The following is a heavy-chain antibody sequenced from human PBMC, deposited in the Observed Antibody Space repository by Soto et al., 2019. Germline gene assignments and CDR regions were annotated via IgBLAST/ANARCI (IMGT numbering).Heavy chain of an antibody. J-gene: IGHJ5*02. CDR3: ARTQITIFGVVPNWFDP. CDR1: GGSITRGYSY. Sequence: TSETLSLTCTVSGGSITRGYSYWSWIRQPPGEGLEWIGSIFDSGSTYNNPSLKSRVTISVDTSKNQFSLKLSSVTAADTAVYYCARTQITIFGVVPNWFDPWGQGTLVTVSS. V-gene: IGHV4-39*01. D-gene: IGHD3-3*01. CDR2: IFDSGST.